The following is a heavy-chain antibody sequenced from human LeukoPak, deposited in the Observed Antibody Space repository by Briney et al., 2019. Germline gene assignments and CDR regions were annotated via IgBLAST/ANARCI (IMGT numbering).Heavy chain of an antibody. V-gene: IGHV3-23*01. CDR3: AKSGSSRQYYFDY. J-gene: IGHJ4*02. Sequence: GGSLRLSCAASRFTFSSYAMSWVRQAPGKGLEWVSAISGSGGSTYYADSVKGRFTISRDNSKNTLYLQMNSLRAEDTAVYYCAKSGSSRQYYFDYWGQGTLVTVSS. D-gene: IGHD1-26*01. CDR2: ISGSGGST. CDR1: RFTFSSYA.